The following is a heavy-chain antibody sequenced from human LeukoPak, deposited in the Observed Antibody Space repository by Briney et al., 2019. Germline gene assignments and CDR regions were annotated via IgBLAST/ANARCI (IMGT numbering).Heavy chain of an antibody. CDR1: GFTFSSYS. CDR2: VSDSGGNT. CDR3: AKEVRGYWSFDL. Sequence: PGGSLRLSCAASGFTFSSYSMNWVRQAPGKGLEWVSAVSDSGGNTYYADSVKGRFTISRDNSKNTLYLQMYSLRAEDTAVYYCAKEVRGYWSFDLWGRGTLVTVSS. J-gene: IGHJ2*01. D-gene: IGHD3-10*01. V-gene: IGHV3-23*01.